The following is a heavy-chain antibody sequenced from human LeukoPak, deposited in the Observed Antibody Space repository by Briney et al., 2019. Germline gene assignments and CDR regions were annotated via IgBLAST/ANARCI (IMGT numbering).Heavy chain of an antibody. J-gene: IGHJ2*01. CDR2: ISYDGSNK. Sequence: GGSLRLSCAASGFTFSSYAMHWVRQAPGKGLEWVAVISYDGSNKYYADSVKGRFTISRDNSKNTLYLQMNSLRAEDTAVYYCARGRLDNIDSTWGDGWYFDLWGRGTVVTVSS. CDR1: GFTFSSYA. D-gene: IGHD3-10*01. CDR3: ARGRLDNIDSTWGDGWYFDL. V-gene: IGHV3-30-3*01.